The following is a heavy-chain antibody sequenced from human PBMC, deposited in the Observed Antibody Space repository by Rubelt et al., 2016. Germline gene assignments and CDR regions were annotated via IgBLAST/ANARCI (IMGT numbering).Heavy chain of an antibody. CDR2: IYSSGST. D-gene: IGHD1-7*01. CDR1: GGSISSSSYY. V-gene: IGHV4-39*07. CDR3: ARDPRAGTTSFDY. J-gene: IGHJ4*02. Sequence: QLQLQESGPGLVKPSETLSLTCTVSGGSISSSSYYWGWIRQPPGKGLERIGSIYSSGSTYYNPSLKSRVTISVDTSKNQFSLKLSSVTAAGTAVYYCARDPRAGTTSFDYWGQGTLVTVSS.